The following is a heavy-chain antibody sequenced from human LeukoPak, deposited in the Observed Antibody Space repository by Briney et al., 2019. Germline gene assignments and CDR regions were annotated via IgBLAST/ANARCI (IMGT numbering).Heavy chain of an antibody. D-gene: IGHD3-10*01. CDR1: GGTFSSYA. CDR3: ARDRAPEFRAFDI. Sequence: SVKVSCKASGGTFSSYAISWVRQAPGQGFEWMGRIIPILGIANYAQKFQGRLTITADKSTSTAYMELSSLRSEDTAVYYCARDRAPEFRAFDIWGQGTMVTVSS. CDR2: IIPILGIA. V-gene: IGHV1-69*04. J-gene: IGHJ3*02.